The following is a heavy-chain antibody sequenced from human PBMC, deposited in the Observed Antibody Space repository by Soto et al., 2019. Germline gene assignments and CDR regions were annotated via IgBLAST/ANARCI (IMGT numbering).Heavy chain of an antibody. CDR3: AKATRVQCIGDHCYAFDF. CDR1: GFTFTNYA. Sequence: EVQLLESGGGLVQPGGSLRLSCAASGFTFTNYAMNWVRHSPGKGLEWVASVIGTGIDTYHAASVKGRFTISRDNSRNTMYLEMNRLRAEDTAMYPCAKATRVQCIGDHCYAFDFWGQGILVTVS. J-gene: IGHJ4*02. CDR2: VIGTGIDT. V-gene: IGHV3-23*01. D-gene: IGHD2-15*01.